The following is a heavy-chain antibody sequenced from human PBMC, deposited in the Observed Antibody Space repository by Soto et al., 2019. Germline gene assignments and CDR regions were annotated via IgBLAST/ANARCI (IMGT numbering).Heavy chain of an antibody. Sequence: QVQLVESGGGVVQPGRSLRLSCAASGFTFSSYGMHWVRQAPGKGLEWVAVISYDGSNKYYADSVKGRFTISRDNSKNTLYLQMNSLRAEDTAVYYCAKDFGAGTTWFAPWGQGTLVTVSS. CDR3: AKDFGAGTTWFAP. J-gene: IGHJ5*02. D-gene: IGHD1-1*01. CDR2: ISYDGSNK. CDR1: GFTFSSYG. V-gene: IGHV3-30*18.